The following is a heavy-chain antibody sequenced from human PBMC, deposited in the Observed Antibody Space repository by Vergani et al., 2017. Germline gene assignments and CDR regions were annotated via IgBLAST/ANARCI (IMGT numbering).Heavy chain of an antibody. CDR1: GGSISRNDYY. Sequence: QVQLQESGPGLVKPSQTLSLTCSVSGGSISRNDYYWTWIRQPPGKGLEWLGYIYYSGSTYYNPSLKSRLTMSVDTSKNQFSLGLSSVTASDTAMYYCASKPTGANWYSVKYYFDFWGQGTLVAVSS. D-gene: IGHD1-7*01. J-gene: IGHJ4*02. CDR2: IYYSGST. V-gene: IGHV4-30-4*08. CDR3: ASKPTGANWYSVKYYFDF.